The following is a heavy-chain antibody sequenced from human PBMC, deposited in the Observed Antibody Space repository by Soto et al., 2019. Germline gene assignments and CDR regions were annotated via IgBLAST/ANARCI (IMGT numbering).Heavy chain of an antibody. CDR2: IYYSGST. D-gene: IGHD2-2*01. CDR3: ARIYCSTSNCNYYYYMDV. J-gene: IGHJ6*03. CDR1: GGSISNYY. Sequence: PEETLPLTCTVSGGSISNYYWSWIRQPPGKGLEWIGYIYYSGSTNYNPSLKSRVTTSLDTSKNQFSLKLSSVTAADTAVYYCARIYCSTSNCNYYYYMDVWGKGTTVTVSS. V-gene: IGHV4-59*01.